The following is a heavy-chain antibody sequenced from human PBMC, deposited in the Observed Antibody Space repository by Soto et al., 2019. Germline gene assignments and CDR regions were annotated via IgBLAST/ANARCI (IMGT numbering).Heavy chain of an antibody. CDR1: GFTFINYD. J-gene: IGHJ5*01. CDR3: AIRKERSGPYYLDS. CDR2: MNPNNGNA. D-gene: IGHD1-26*01. Sequence: ASVKVSCKASGFTFINYDFSWVRQTAGQGLEWMGWMNPNNGNAGFAQKFRGRINMTRNTSISTAYLELSSLRSDDSAVYFCAIRKERSGPYYLDSWDQRTQVTV. V-gene: IGHV1-8*01.